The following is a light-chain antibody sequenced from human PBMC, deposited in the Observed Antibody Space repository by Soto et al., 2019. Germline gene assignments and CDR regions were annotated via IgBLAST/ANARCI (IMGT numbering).Light chain of an antibody. Sequence: DIQMTRSPSSLSASVGDRVTITCRASQSISSYLNWYQQKPGKAPKLLIYAASSLQSGVPSRFSGSGSGTDFTLTISSLQPEDFATYYCQQSYSTPRRTFGQGTKVEIK. CDR2: AAS. CDR1: QSISSY. J-gene: IGKJ1*01. CDR3: QQSYSTPRRT. V-gene: IGKV1-39*01.